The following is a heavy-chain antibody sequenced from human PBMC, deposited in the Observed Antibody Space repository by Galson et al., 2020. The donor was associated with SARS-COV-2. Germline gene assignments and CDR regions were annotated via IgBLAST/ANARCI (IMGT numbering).Heavy chain of an antibody. CDR3: ARGFDY. CDR1: GGSISSHY. CDR2: IYYSGST. Sequence: SETLSLTCTVSGGSISSHYWSWIRQPPGKGLEWIGYIYYSGSTNYNPSLKSRVTISVDTSKNQFSLKLSSVTAADTAVYYCARGFDYWGQGTLVTVSS. J-gene: IGHJ4*02. V-gene: IGHV4-59*11.